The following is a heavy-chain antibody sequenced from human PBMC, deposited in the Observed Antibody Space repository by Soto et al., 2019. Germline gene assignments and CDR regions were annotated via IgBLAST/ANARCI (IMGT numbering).Heavy chain of an antibody. J-gene: IGHJ6*02. CDR2: IYYSGST. Sequence: SEILSLTCTVSGGSISSYYWSWIRQPPGKGLEWIGYIYYSGSTNYNPSLKSRVTISVDTSKNQFSLRLSSVTAADTAVYYCARVLMVRGVIIGSPGYYYGMDVWGQGTTVTVSS. V-gene: IGHV4-59*01. D-gene: IGHD3-10*01. CDR1: GGSISSYY. CDR3: ARVLMVRGVIIGSPGYYYGMDV.